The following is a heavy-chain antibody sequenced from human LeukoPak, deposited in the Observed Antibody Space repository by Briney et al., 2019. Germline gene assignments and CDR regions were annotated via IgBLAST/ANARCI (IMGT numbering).Heavy chain of an antibody. CDR3: AKARGAATYCYYYMDV. CDR1: GFSFSNYG. J-gene: IGHJ6*03. Sequence: GGSLRLSCAGCGFSFSNYGMHWVRQARGEGLEWVARIWCDGSNNYYADSVKGRFTISRDNSKNTLYLQMNTRRVEDTDVYYCAKARGAATYCYYYMDVWGKGTTVTLYS. D-gene: IGHD1-26*01. CDR2: IWCDGSNN. V-gene: IGHV3-33*06.